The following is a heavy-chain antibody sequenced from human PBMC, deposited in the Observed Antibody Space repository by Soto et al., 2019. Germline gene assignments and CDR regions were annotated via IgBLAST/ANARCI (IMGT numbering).Heavy chain of an antibody. J-gene: IGHJ6*03. CDR3: ARDTGYCTNGVCPQDNPQTYYMDV. CDR1: GYTFTGYY. D-gene: IGHD2-8*01. CDR2: INPNSGGT. Sequence: GASVKVSCKASGYTFTGYYMHWVRQAPGQGLEWMGWINPNSGGTNYAQKFQGWVTMTRDTSISTAYMELSRLRSDDTAVYYCARDTGYCTNGVCPQDNPQTYYMDVWGKGTTVTVSS. V-gene: IGHV1-2*04.